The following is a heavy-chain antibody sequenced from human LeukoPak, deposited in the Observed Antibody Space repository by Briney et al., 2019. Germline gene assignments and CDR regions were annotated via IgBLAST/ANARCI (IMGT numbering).Heavy chain of an antibody. D-gene: IGHD3-16*01. CDR3: ARVGAIMITFGGHYYFDY. CDR1: GYTFTSYY. V-gene: IGHV1-46*01. Sequence: ASVKVSCKASGYTFTSYYMHWVRQAPGQGLEWMGIINPSGGSTSYAQKFQGRVTMTRDTSTSTVYTELSSLRSEDTAVYYCARVGAIMITFGGHYYFDYWGQGTLVTVSS. CDR2: INPSGGST. J-gene: IGHJ4*02.